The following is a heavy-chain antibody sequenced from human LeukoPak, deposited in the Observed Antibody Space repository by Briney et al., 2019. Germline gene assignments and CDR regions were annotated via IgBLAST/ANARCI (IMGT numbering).Heavy chain of an antibody. Sequence: GGSLRLSCAASGFTFSSYAMSWVRQAPGKGLEWVAVISSDGSNKYYADSVKGRFTISRDNSKNTLYLQMNSLRAEDTAVYYCAKDLPDCSGGSCYSSGSDYWGQGTLVTVSS. V-gene: IGHV3-30*18. CDR1: GFTFSSYA. J-gene: IGHJ4*02. D-gene: IGHD2-15*01. CDR2: ISSDGSNK. CDR3: AKDLPDCSGGSCYSSGSDY.